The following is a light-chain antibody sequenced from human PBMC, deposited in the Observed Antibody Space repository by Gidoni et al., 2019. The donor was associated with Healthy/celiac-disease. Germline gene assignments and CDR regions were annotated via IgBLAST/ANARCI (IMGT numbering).Light chain of an antibody. Sequence: QSALTQPASVSGSPGQSITISCTGNSSDVGSYNLVSWYQQHPGKAPKLMIYEVSKRPSGVSNRFSGSKSGNTASLTISGLQAEDEADYYCCSYAGSSTCVFGGGTKLTVL. CDR1: SSDVGSYNL. CDR3: CSYAGSSTCV. V-gene: IGLV2-23*02. J-gene: IGLJ3*02. CDR2: EVS.